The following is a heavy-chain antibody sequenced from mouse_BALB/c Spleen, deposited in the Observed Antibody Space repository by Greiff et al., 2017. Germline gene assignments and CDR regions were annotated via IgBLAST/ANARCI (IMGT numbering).Heavy chain of an antibody. CDR2: ISSGSSTI. Sequence: EVKLVESGGGLVQPGGSRKLSCAASGFTFSSFGMHWVRQAPEKGLEWVAYISSGSSTIYYADTVKGRFTISRDNPKNTLFLQMTSLRSEDTAMYYCARPSLYYDYDGDWYFDVWGAGTTVTVSS. J-gene: IGHJ1*01. CDR3: ARPSLYYDYDGDWYFDV. CDR1: GFTFSSFG. D-gene: IGHD2-4*01. V-gene: IGHV5-17*02.